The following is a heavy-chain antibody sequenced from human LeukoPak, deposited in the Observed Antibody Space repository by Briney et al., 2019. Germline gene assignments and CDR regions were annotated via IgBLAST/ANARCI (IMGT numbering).Heavy chain of an antibody. V-gene: IGHV1-46*01. D-gene: IGHD3-10*01. CDR1: GYTFTSYY. CDR2: INPSGGST. J-gene: IGHJ5*02. Sequence: ASVKVSCKASGYTFTSYYMHWVRQAPGQGLEWMGIINPSGGSTSYAQKFQGRVTMTRDTSTSTVYMELSSLRSEDTAVYYCATASVEGSYSGPHNWFDPWGQGTLVTVSS. CDR3: ATASVEGSYSGPHNWFDP.